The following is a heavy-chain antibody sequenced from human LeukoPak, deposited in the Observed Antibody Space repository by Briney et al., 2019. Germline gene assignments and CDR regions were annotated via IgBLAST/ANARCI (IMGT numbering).Heavy chain of an antibody. Sequence: GASVKVSCKASGYTFTNHYIHWMRQAPGQGLEWMGIINPSGGGTTYAQKFQGRVTMTRDTSTSTVYMDLSSLRSDDTAVYYCARERELRPPYFDYWGQGTLVTVSS. J-gene: IGHJ4*02. D-gene: IGHD1-26*01. V-gene: IGHV1-46*01. CDR2: INPSGGGT. CDR3: ARERELRPPYFDY. CDR1: GYTFTNHY.